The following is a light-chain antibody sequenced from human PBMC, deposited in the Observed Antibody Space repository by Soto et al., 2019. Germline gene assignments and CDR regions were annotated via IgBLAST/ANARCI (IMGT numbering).Light chain of an antibody. CDR1: QGISSY. V-gene: IGKV1-9*01. CDR3: QQFATSPLT. Sequence: DIQLTQSPSFLSASVGDRVTITCRASQGISSYLAWYQQKPGKAPKLLIYAASTLQSGVPSRFSGSGSGTDFTLTISRLEPEDFAVYYCQQFATSPLTFGGGTKVDIK. J-gene: IGKJ4*01. CDR2: AAS.